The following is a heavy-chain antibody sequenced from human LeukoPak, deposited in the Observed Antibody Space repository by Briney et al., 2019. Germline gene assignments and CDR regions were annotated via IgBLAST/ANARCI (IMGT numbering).Heavy chain of an antibody. D-gene: IGHD1-26*01. CDR1: GGSISSSIYY. J-gene: IGHJ5*02. V-gene: IGHV4-39*01. CDR2: IYYSGST. CDR3: ARGLPYLVGNNWFDP. Sequence: KPSETLSLTCTVSGGSISSSIYYWGWIRQPPGKGLEWIGSIYYSGSTYYNPSLKSRVTISVDTSKNQFSLKLSSVTAADTAVYYCARGLPYLVGNNWFDPWGQGTLVTVSS.